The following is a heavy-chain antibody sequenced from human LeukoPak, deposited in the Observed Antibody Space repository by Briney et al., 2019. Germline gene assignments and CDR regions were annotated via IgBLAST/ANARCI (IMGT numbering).Heavy chain of an antibody. J-gene: IGHJ6*03. V-gene: IGHV4-59*01. CDR3: ARGVPYGDYGLYHYYYMDV. D-gene: IGHD4-17*01. CDR2: IYYSGST. CDR1: GGSISSYY. Sequence: SETLSLTCTVSGGSISSYYWSWIRQPPGKGLEWIGYIYYSGSTNYNPSLKSRVTISVDTSKNQFSLKLSSVTAADTAVYYCARGVPYGDYGLYHYYYMDVWGKGTTVTVSS.